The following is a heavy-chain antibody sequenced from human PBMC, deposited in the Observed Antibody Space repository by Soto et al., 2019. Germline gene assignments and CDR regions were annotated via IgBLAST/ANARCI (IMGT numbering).Heavy chain of an antibody. V-gene: IGHV1-69*13. J-gene: IGHJ6*02. Sequence: ASVKVSCKASGRTFSSSAISWVRQTPGQGLEWMGGIIPIFGTANYAQKFQGRVTITAYESTSTAYMELSSLRSEDTAVYYCAVQRRIQLYCYYGMDVWGQGTTVTVSS. CDR2: IIPIFGTA. D-gene: IGHD5-18*01. CDR3: AVQRRIQLYCYYGMDV. CDR1: GRTFSSSA.